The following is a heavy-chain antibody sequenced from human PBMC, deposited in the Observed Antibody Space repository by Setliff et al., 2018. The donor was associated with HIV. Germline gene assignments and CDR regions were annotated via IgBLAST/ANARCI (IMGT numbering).Heavy chain of an antibody. CDR2: IYSGGST. V-gene: IGHV3-66*01. CDR1: GFTVSSNY. CDR3: ARDPPLLTTQTLYY. J-gene: IGHJ4*02. D-gene: IGHD3-9*01. Sequence: GGSLRLSCAASGFTVSSNYMSWVRQAPGKGLEWVSVIYSGGSTYYADSVKGRFTISSDNSKNTLYLQMNSLRAEDTAVYYCARDPPLLTTQTLYYWGQGTLVTVSS.